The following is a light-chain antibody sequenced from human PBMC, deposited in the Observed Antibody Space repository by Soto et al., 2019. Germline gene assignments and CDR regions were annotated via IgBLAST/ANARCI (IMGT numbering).Light chain of an antibody. CDR2: WAS. V-gene: IGKV4-1*01. CDR3: QQYYGTLWT. J-gene: IGKJ1*01. CDR1: QSVLHSSNNKNY. Sequence: EIVMTQSPDSLAVSLGERASINCKSSQSVLHSSNNKNYLAWYQQKPGQPPKLLIYWASTRESGVPDRFSGSGSGTDFTLTISSQQAEDVAVYFCQQYYGTLWTFGQGTKVEIK.